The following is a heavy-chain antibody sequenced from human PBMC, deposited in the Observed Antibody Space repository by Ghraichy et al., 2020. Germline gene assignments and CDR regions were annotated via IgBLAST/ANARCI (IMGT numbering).Heavy chain of an antibody. CDR2: INHSGST. J-gene: IGHJ4*02. CDR3: ARGRLAAAY. D-gene: IGHD6-13*01. CDR1: GGSFSGYY. V-gene: IGHV4-34*01. Sequence: SETLSLTCAVYGGSFSGYYWSWIRQPPGKGLEWIGEINHSGSTNYNPSLKSRVTISVDTSKNQFSLKLSSVTAADTAVYYCARGRLAAAYWGQGTLVTVSS.